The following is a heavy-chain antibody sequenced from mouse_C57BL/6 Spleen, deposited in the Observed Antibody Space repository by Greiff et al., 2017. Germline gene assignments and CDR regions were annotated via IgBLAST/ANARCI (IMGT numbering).Heavy chain of an antibody. V-gene: IGHV2-2*01. Sequence: QVQLQQSGPGLVQPSQSLSITCTASGFSLTSYGVHWVRQSPGKGLEWLGVIWTGGGTDYNAAFISRLSTSKDNSTSQVFFKMNSLQADDTAIYSCARDFDGYYDFDYWGQGTTLTVSS. CDR1: GFSLTSYG. CDR2: IWTGGGT. J-gene: IGHJ2*01. D-gene: IGHD2-3*01. CDR3: ARDFDGYYDFDY.